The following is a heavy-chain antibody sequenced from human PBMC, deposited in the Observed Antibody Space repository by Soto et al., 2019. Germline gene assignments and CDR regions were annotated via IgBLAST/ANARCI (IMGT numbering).Heavy chain of an antibody. J-gene: IGHJ4*01. CDR2: IIPIFGTA. Sequence: SVKVSCKASGGTFSSYAISWVRQAPGQGLEWMGGIIPIFGTANYAQKFQGRVTITADESTSTAYMELSSLRSEDTAVYYYARVRDLPPITMVRGVIAPFDYWG. D-gene: IGHD3-10*01. CDR1: GGTFSSYA. V-gene: IGHV1-69*13. CDR3: ARVRDLPPITMVRGVIAPFDY.